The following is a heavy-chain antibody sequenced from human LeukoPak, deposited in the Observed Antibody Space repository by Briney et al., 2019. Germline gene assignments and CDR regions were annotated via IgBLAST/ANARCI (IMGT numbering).Heavy chain of an antibody. CDR2: IYYSEST. J-gene: IGHJ6*03. Sequence: NPSETLSLTCTVSGGSISSYYWSWIRQPPGKGLEWIGYIYYSESTNYNPSLKSRVTISVDTSKNQFSLKLSSVTAADTAVYYCARVLATASRSSSRDYYYYMDVWGKGTTVTVSS. CDR1: GGSISSYY. CDR3: ARVLATASRSSSRDYYYYMDV. V-gene: IGHV4-59*12. D-gene: IGHD6-6*01.